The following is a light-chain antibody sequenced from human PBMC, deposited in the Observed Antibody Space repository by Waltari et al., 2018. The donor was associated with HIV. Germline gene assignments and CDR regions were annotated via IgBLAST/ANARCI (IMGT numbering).Light chain of an antibody. CDR2: KNT. J-gene: IGLJ2*01. CDR3: AVWDDSLRVVL. V-gene: IGLV1-47*01. Sequence: QSVLTQPPSASGTPGQRVTISCSGSSSNIGINFVSWYQHLPGTAPKVLIYKNTQRPSGVPDRFSGSKSATSASLAISGLRSEDEADYYCAVWDDSLRVVLFGGGTKVTVL. CDR1: SSNIGINF.